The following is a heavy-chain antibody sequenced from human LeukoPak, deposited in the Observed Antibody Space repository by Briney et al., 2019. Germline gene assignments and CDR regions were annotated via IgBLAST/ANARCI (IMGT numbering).Heavy chain of an antibody. D-gene: IGHD3-22*01. CDR2: IYTSGST. CDR3: ARGSLGYYDSSGYYFGY. J-gene: IGHJ4*02. Sequence: PSQTLSLTCTVSGGSISSGSYYWSWIRQPAGKGLEWIGRIYTSGSTNYNPSLKSRVTISVDTSKNQFSLKLSSVTAADTAVYYCARGSLGYYDSSGYYFGYWGQGTLVTVSS. V-gene: IGHV4-61*02. CDR1: GGSISSGSYY.